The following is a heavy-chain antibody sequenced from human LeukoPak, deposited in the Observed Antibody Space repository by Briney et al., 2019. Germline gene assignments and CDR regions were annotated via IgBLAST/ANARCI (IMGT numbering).Heavy chain of an antibody. CDR3: AREEYYYDSSGYYVGVDH. J-gene: IGHJ4*02. V-gene: IGHV1-69*05. D-gene: IGHD3-22*01. CDR1: GGTFSSYA. CDR2: IIPIFGIA. Sequence: SVKVSCKASGGTFSSYAISWVRQAPGQGLEWMGRIIPIFGIANYAQKFQGRVTITTDESTSTAYMELSSLRSEDTAVYYCAREEYYYDSSGYYVGVDHWGQGTLVTVSS.